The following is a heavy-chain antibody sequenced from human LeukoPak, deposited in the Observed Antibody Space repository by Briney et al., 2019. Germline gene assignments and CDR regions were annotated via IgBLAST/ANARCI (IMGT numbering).Heavy chain of an antibody. D-gene: IGHD5-18*01. Sequence: SETLSLTCTVSGGSISSYYWSWIRQPAGKGLEWIGRIYTSGSTNYNPSLKSRVTMSVDTSKNQFSPKLSSVTAADTAVYYCAREQLWRPYYYYGMDVWGQGTTVTVSS. CDR3: AREQLWRPYYYYGMDV. V-gene: IGHV4-4*07. J-gene: IGHJ6*02. CDR1: GGSISSYY. CDR2: IYTSGST.